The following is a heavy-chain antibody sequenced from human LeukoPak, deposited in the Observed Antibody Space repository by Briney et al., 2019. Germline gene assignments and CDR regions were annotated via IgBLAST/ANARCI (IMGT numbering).Heavy chain of an antibody. CDR2: ISASGGDT. CDR1: RFTFSNYA. Sequence: GGSLRLSCSASRFTFSNYAMSWVRQAPGRGLEWVSAISASGGDTYYTDSVKGRFTVSRDNFKNTLYLQMNSLRAEDTAVYHYATHFGYCNSGSCSYFDYWGQGTLVTVSS. V-gene: IGHV3-23*01. J-gene: IGHJ4*02. CDR3: ATHFGYCNSGSCSYFDY. D-gene: IGHD2-15*01.